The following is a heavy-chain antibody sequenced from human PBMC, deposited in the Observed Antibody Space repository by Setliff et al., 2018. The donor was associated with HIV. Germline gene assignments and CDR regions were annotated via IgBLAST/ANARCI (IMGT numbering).Heavy chain of an antibody. D-gene: IGHD3-10*01. CDR3: TTAVAQNWYGSGNENY. CDR1: GFTFTNAW. J-gene: IGHJ4*02. CDR2: IKSKAGGGTT. V-gene: IGHV3-15*01. Sequence: GGSLRLSCAASGFTFTNAWMSWVRQAPGKGLEWVGRIKSKAGGGTTDYAAPVKGRFTISRDDSRSTLYLQMNSLITEDTALYYCTTAVAQNWYGSGNENYWGQGTLVTVSS.